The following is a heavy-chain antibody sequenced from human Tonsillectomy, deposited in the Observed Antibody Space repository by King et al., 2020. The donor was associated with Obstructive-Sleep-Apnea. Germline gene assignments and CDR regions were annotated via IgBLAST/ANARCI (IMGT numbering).Heavy chain of an antibody. CDR2: ISSSSSYI. Sequence: VQLVESGGGLVKPGGSLRLSCAASGFTFSSYSMNWVRQAPGKGLEWVSSISSSSSYIYYADSVKGRFTISSDNDKNSLYLQMNSLRAEDTAVYYCARARPRSKEYYFDYWGQGTLVTVSS. CDR1: GFTFSSYS. V-gene: IGHV3-21*01. J-gene: IGHJ4*02. D-gene: IGHD2/OR15-2a*01. CDR3: ARARPRSKEYYFDY.